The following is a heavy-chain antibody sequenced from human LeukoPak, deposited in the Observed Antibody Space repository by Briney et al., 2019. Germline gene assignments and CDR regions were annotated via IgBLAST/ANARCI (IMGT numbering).Heavy chain of an antibody. CDR1: GFTSSSYY. Sequence: PGGSLRLSCLASGFTSSSYYMHWVRQAPGQGLEYIATISSNGDRTNYADSMKGRLAISRDNSKNTLYLQMSSVRAEDTAVYYCVKSNWDWGQGTLVTVSS. J-gene: IGHJ4*02. V-gene: IGHV3-64D*06. D-gene: IGHD7-27*01. CDR2: ISSNGDRT. CDR3: VKSNWD.